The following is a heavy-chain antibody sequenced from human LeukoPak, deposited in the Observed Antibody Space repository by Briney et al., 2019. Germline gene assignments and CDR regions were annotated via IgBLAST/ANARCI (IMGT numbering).Heavy chain of an antibody. J-gene: IGHJ6*03. D-gene: IGHD2-2*01. V-gene: IGHV3-48*03. Sequence: GGSLRLSCAASGFTFSSYEMNWVRQAPGKGLEWVSYISSSGSTIYYADSVKGGFTISRDNAKTSLYLQMNSLRAEDTAVYYCARVGCSSTSCPHYYYYYMDVWGKGTTVTVSS. CDR3: ARVGCSSTSCPHYYYYYMDV. CDR2: ISSSGSTI. CDR1: GFTFSSYE.